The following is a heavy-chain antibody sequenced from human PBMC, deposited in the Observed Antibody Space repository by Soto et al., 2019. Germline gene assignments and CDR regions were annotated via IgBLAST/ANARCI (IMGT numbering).Heavy chain of an antibody. CDR3: AKDGYGSGSYYNSGDGMDV. D-gene: IGHD3-10*01. CDR1: GFTFSSYG. V-gene: IGHV3-30*18. CDR2: ISYDGSNK. J-gene: IGHJ6*02. Sequence: PGGSLRLSCAASGFTFSSYGMHWVRQAPGKGLEWAAVISYDGSNKYYADSVKGRFTISRDNSKNTLYLQMNSLRAEDTAVYYCAKDGYGSGSYYNSGDGMDVWGQGTTVTVSS.